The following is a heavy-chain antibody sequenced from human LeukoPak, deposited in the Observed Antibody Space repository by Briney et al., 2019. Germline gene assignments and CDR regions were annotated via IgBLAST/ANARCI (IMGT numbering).Heavy chain of an antibody. J-gene: IGHJ4*02. CDR1: GGTFSSYA. Sequence: GASVKVSCKASGGTFSSYAISWVRQAPGQGLEWMGGIIPIFGTANYAQKFQGRVTITADESTSTAYMELSSLRSEDTAVYYCARDGDGYSWGIDYWGQGTLVTVSS. D-gene: IGHD5-24*01. V-gene: IGHV1-69*13. CDR2: IIPIFGTA. CDR3: ARDGDGYSWGIDY.